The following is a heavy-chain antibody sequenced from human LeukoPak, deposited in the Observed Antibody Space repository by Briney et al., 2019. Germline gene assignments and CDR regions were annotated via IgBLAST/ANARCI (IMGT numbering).Heavy chain of an antibody. V-gene: IGHV3-30*18. CDR2: ISYDGKNE. Sequence: PGGSLRLSCAAAGFTFSNYAMSWVRQAPGKGLEWVAVISYDGKNEYYTDSVKGRFTISRDNAKNTLYLQMNSLRAEDTAVYYCAKQMAVDYFDYWGQGTLVTVSS. CDR3: AKQMAVDYFDY. CDR1: GFTFSNYA. D-gene: IGHD5-24*01. J-gene: IGHJ4*02.